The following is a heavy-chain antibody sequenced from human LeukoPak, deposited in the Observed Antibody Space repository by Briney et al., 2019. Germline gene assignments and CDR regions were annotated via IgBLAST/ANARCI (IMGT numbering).Heavy chain of an antibody. CDR3: ARADCSGGSCSPDY. CDR2: INPNSGGT. J-gene: IGHJ4*02. CDR1: GYTFTGYY. Sequence: ASVKVSRKASGYTFTGYYMHWVRQAPGQGLEWMGWINPNSGGTNYAQKFQGRVTMTRDTSISTAYMELSRLRSDDTAVYYCARADCSGGSCSPDYWGQGTLVTVSS. V-gene: IGHV1-2*02. D-gene: IGHD2-15*01.